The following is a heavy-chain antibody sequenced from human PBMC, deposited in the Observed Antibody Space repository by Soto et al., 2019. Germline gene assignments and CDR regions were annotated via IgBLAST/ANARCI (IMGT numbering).Heavy chain of an antibody. D-gene: IGHD6-13*01. V-gene: IGHV3-23*01. CDR2: ISGSGGAT. CDR1: GFTFSAYA. Sequence: EVQLLESGGGVVQPGGSLRLSCAASGFTFSAYAMSWVRQAPGKGLEWVSVISGSGGATYYADSVKGRFTISRDNSKNTLYLQMNSLRAEDTAVYYCARQDYITTWYLIYWGQGTLVTVSS. CDR3: ARQDYITTWYLIY. J-gene: IGHJ4*02.